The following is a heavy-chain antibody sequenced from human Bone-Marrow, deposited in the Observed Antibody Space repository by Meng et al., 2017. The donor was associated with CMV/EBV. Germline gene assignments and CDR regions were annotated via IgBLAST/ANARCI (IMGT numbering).Heavy chain of an antibody. Sequence: GESLKISCEASGFNFGNFWMNWVRQAPGKGLEWVANIKGDGTEEYYVDSVKGRFTISRDNAKNSLYLQMNSLRVEDTALYYCRTGHYDRAWGHGTLVTGSS. CDR3: RTGHYDRA. V-gene: IGHV3-7*01. CDR1: GFNFGNFW. CDR2: IKGDGTEE. D-gene: IGHD3-16*01. J-gene: IGHJ5*01.